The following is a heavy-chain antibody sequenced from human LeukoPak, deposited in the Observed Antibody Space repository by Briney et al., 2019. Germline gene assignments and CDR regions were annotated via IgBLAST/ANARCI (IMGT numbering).Heavy chain of an antibody. J-gene: IGHJ4*02. CDR3: ARDVPWFGDQIDY. Sequence: GGSLRLSCAASGFTFSNYAMSWVRQAPGKGLEWVAVISYDGSNKYYADSVKGRFTISRDNSKNTLYLQMNSLRAEDTAVYYCARDVPWFGDQIDYWGQGTLVTVSS. V-gene: IGHV3-30*04. CDR2: ISYDGSNK. D-gene: IGHD3-10*01. CDR1: GFTFSNYA.